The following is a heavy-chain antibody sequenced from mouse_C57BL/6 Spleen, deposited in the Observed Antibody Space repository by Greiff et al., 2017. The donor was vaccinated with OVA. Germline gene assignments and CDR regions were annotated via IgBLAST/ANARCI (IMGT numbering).Heavy chain of an antibody. CDR3: ERYYYSFDY. Sequence: QVQLQQPGAELVQPGASVKLSCKASGYTFTSYWMHWVKQSPGQGLEWIGMIHPNSGSTNYNEKFKSKATLTVDKTSSTAYMQLSSLTSEDSAVYYCERYYYSFDYWGQGTLVTVSA. J-gene: IGHJ3*01. CDR1: GYTFTSYW. D-gene: IGHD2-1*01. CDR2: IHPNSGST. V-gene: IGHV1-64*01.